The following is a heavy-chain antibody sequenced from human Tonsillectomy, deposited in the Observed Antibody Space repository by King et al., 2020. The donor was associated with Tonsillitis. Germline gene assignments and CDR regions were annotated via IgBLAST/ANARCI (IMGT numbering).Heavy chain of an antibody. CDR3: AKAVTTTMVYYFDY. V-gene: IGHV3-23*04. D-gene: IGHD5-18*01. Sequence: VQLVESGGGLVQPGGSLRLSCAASGFTFSSSAMAWVRQAPGEGLEWVSGISGRGGSTYYADSEKGQFTISRDNSKNTLYLQMNILGAEDTSLYYCAKAVTTTMVYYFDYWGQGTLVTVSS. CDR1: GFTFSSSA. CDR2: ISGRGGST. J-gene: IGHJ4*02.